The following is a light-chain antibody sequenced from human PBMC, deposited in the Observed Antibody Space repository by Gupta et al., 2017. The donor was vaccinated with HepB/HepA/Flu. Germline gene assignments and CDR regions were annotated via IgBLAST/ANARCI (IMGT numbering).Light chain of an antibody. J-gene: IGKJ3*01. V-gene: IGKV1-39*01. CDR3: QQSRSMPFT. Sequence: MTQTPSSLSASLGDRVTITCRASQSISTYLNWYQYKPGTVPKVLIFAASILQDGVPSRFSGSGSGTVFTLAISSLQPDDVATYFCQQSRSMPFTFGQGTTVDI. CDR1: QSISTY. CDR2: AAS.